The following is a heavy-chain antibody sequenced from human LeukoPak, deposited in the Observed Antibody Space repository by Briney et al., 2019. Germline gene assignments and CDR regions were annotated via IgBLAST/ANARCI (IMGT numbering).Heavy chain of an antibody. V-gene: IGHV4-34*01. CDR3: ARAYSYGWVPDYYGMDV. CDR2: INHSGST. CDR1: GGSITGGYY. J-gene: IGHJ6*02. D-gene: IGHD5-18*01. Sequence: PSETLSLTCTVSGGSITGGYYWSWLRQPPGKGLEWIGEINHSGSTNYNPSLKSRVTISVDTSKNQFSLKLSSVTAADTAVYYCARAYSYGWVPDYYGMDVWGQGTTVTVSS.